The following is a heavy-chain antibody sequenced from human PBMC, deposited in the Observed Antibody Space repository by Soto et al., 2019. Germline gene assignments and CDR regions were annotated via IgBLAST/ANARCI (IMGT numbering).Heavy chain of an antibody. CDR1: GYTFTSYG. Sequence: ASVKVSCKASGYTFTSYGISWVRQAPGQGLEWMGWISAYNGNTNYAQKLQGRVTMTTDTSTSTAYMELRSLRSDDTAVYCCASPLGSIAAAGTDLYYYYYGMDVWGQGTTVTVSS. J-gene: IGHJ6*02. CDR3: ASPLGSIAAAGTDLYYYYYGMDV. CDR2: ISAYNGNT. V-gene: IGHV1-18*01. D-gene: IGHD6-13*01.